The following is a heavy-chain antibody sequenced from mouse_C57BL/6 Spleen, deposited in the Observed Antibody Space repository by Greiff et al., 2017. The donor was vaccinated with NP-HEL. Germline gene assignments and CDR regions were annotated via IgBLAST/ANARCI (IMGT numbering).Heavy chain of an antibody. D-gene: IGHD2-4*01. Sequence: EVKLQESGPGLVKPSQSLSLTCSVTGYSITSGYYWNWIRQFPGNKLEWMGYISYDGSNNYNPSLKNRISITRDTSKNQFFLKLNSVTTEDTATYYCARSPYDYDKAYWGQGTLVTVSA. J-gene: IGHJ3*01. CDR3: ARSPYDYDKAY. V-gene: IGHV3-6*01. CDR1: GYSITSGYY. CDR2: ISYDGSN.